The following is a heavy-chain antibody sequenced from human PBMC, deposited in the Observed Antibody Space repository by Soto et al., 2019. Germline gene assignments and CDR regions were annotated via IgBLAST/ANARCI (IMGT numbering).Heavy chain of an antibody. CDR1: GFTFSSYW. CDR3: ARDKEPDYSNYYYGMDV. V-gene: IGHV3-74*01. J-gene: IGHJ6*02. CDR2: INSDGSST. Sequence: GGSLRLSCAASGFTFSSYWMHWVRQAPGKGLVWVSRINSDGSSTSYADSVKGRFTISRDNAKNTLYLQMNSLRAEDTAVYYCARDKEPDYSNYYYGMDVWGQGTTVTVSS. D-gene: IGHD4-4*01.